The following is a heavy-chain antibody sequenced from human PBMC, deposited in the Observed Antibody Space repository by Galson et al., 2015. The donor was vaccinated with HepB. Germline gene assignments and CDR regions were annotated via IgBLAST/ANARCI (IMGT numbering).Heavy chain of an antibody. D-gene: IGHD3-9*01. J-gene: IGHJ6*02. V-gene: IGHV3-7*03. CDR3: ARAVGDILTGYSSSYYYYGMDV. Sequence: SLRLSCAASGFTFSSYWMSWVRQAPGKGLEWVANIKQDGSEKYYVDSVKGRFTISRDNAKNSLYLQMNSLRAEDTAVYYCARAVGDILTGYSSSYYYYGMDVWGQGTTVTVSS. CDR1: GFTFSSYW. CDR2: IKQDGSEK.